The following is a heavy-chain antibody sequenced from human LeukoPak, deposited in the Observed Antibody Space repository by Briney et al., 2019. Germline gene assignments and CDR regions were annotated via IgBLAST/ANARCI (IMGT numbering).Heavy chain of an antibody. D-gene: IGHD3-16*02. V-gene: IGHV1-2*02. J-gene: IGHJ3*02. CDR1: GYTFTGYY. CDR3: ARPRAAIIATFHLDAFDI. CDR2: INPNSGVT. Sequence: ASVKVSCKASGYTFTGYYIHWVRQAPGQGLEWMGWINPNSGVTPYAQKFQGRVTMTRDTSISTAYMELSRLRSDDTAVYFCARPRAAIIATFHLDAFDIWGQGTMVTVSS.